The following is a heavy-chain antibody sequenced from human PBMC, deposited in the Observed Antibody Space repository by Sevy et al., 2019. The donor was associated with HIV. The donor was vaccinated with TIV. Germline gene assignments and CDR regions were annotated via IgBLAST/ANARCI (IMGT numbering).Heavy chain of an antibody. CDR3: SRGRYGSQSYAADH. Sequence: GESLKISCSASGFSFDNYVMNWFRQAPGKGLEWVGFIRSKLYGGTTEYAASVKGRFTISRDDSKSIAYLQMNSLKTEDSGVYYCSRGRYGSQSYAADHWGQGTLVTVSS. CDR1: GFSFDNYV. CDR2: IRSKLYGGTT. J-gene: IGHJ5*02. V-gene: IGHV3-49*03. D-gene: IGHD3-10*01.